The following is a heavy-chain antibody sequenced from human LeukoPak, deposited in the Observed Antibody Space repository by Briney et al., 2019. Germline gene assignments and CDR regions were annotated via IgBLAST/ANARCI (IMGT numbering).Heavy chain of an antibody. J-gene: IGHJ4*02. D-gene: IGHD4-23*01. CDR3: ARDRGYGGNSGPFDY. CDR1: GGSISSYY. CDR2: IYYSGST. Sequence: SETLSLTCTVSGGSISSYYWSWIRQPPGKGLEWIGYIYYSGSTNYNPSLKSRVTISVDTSKNQFSLRLSSVTAADTAVYYCARDRGYGGNSGPFDYWGQGTLVTVSS. V-gene: IGHV4-59*12.